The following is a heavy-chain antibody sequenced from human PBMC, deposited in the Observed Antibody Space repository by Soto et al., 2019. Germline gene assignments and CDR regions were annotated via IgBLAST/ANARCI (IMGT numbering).Heavy chain of an antibody. D-gene: IGHD4-4*01. CDR3: AKDLSDYSNYIYYYYMDV. V-gene: IGHV3-30*18. J-gene: IGHJ6*03. CDR1: GFTFSSYG. Sequence: GGSLRLSCAASGFTFSSYGMHWVRQAPGKGLEWVAVISYDGSNKYYADSVKGRFTISRDNPKNTLYLQMNSLRAEDTAVYYCAKDLSDYSNYIYYYYMDVWGKGTTVTVSS. CDR2: ISYDGSNK.